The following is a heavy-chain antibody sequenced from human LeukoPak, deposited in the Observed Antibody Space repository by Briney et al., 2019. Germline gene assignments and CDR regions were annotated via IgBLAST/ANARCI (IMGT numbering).Heavy chain of an antibody. V-gene: IGHV4-31*03. CDR2: IYYSGST. CDR1: GGSISSGGYC. Sequence: SETLSLTCTVSGGSISSGGYCWSWLRQHPGKGLEWIGYIYYSGSTYYNPSLKSRVTISVDTSKNQFSLKLSSVTAADTAVYYCASHTDQDYYFDYWGQGILVTVSS. J-gene: IGHJ4*02. D-gene: IGHD2-2*01. CDR3: ASHTDQDYYFDY.